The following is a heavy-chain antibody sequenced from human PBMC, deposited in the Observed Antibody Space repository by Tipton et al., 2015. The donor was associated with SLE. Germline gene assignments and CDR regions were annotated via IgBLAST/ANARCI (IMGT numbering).Heavy chain of an antibody. Sequence: SLRLSCAVSGFTFSSYEMNWVRQAPGKGLEWLSYIDTSGSTKRYADSVKGRFTISRDNAKNSVYLQMNGLTAEDTALYYCARDRSAGHCSDSVCYSLNWFGPWGQGTLVTVSS. CDR2: IDTSGSTK. CDR1: GFTFSSYE. CDR3: ARDRSAGHCSDSVCYSLNWFGP. D-gene: IGHD2-15*01. V-gene: IGHV3-48*03. J-gene: IGHJ5*02.